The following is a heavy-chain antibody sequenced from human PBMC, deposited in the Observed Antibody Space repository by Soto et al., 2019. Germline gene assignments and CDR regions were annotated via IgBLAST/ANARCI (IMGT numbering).Heavy chain of an antibody. CDR2: IYYSGSP. Sequence: PSETLSLTCTFSGDSLSSSKYYWGWIRQPPGKGLEWIGSIYYSGSPYYNSSLKSRVTISVDTSKNHFSLKLTSMTAADTAVYYCARSQTTVTSYDYWGQGTLVTVS. V-gene: IGHV4-39*02. CDR1: GDSLSSSKYY. J-gene: IGHJ4*02. D-gene: IGHD4-17*01. CDR3: ARSQTTVTSYDY.